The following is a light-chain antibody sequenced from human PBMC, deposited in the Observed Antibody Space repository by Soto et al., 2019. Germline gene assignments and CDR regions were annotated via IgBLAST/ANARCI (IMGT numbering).Light chain of an antibody. CDR1: QSVSSY. CDR2: DAS. J-gene: IGKJ1*01. V-gene: IGKV3-11*01. CDR3: QQRSNWPPTWT. Sequence: EIVLTQSPATLSLSPGERATLSCRASQSVSSYLAWYQQKPGQAPRLLIYDASNRATGIPARFSGSGSGTDFTLTISSLEPEDFAVYYCQQRSNWPPTWTFGQGTKVKIK.